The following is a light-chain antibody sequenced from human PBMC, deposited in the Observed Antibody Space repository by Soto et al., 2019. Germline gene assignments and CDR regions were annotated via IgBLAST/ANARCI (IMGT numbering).Light chain of an antibody. CDR1: INDGGRYDY. Sequence: QSVLTQPASVSGSPGQSITISCTGTINDGGRYDYVAWYQQYPDKAPKLIIYEVTDRPSGVSNRFSGSKSGNTASLTISALQAEDDAEYYCSSYTKIYTCASVFVPGTKPTVL. J-gene: IGLJ1*01. CDR3: SSYTKIYTCASV. V-gene: IGLV2-14*01. CDR2: EVT.